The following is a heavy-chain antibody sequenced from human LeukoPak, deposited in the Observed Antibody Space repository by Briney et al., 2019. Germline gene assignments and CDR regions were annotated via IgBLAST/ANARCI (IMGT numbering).Heavy chain of an antibody. V-gene: IGHV1-2*02. Sequence: ASVKVSCKSSGYIFTGYFMHWVRQAPGQGLEWMGWINPNTGGTNYAQQFQGRVTMTRDTSISTAYMELSGLRSDDTAVYYCARVREPYYDFWSGYYSDFDYWGQGTLVTVSS. CDR1: GYIFTGYF. D-gene: IGHD3-3*01. CDR3: ARVREPYYDFWSGYYSDFDY. CDR2: INPNTGGT. J-gene: IGHJ4*02.